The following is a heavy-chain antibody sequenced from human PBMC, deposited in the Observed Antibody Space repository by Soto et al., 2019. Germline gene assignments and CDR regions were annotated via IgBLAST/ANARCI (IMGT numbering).Heavy chain of an antibody. Sequence: PGGSLRLSCAVSGSTFTSSVMAWVRRPPGRGLEWISSLGLIPRHTFYADSVKGRFTISRDNSRTTLYLQMTGLTFDDTAVYYCAAYADGPYRPPYDYWGQGTQVTVSS. CDR3: AAYADGPYRPPYDY. V-gene: IGHV3-23*01. D-gene: IGHD3-16*02. CDR1: GSTFTSSV. CDR2: LGLIPRHT. J-gene: IGHJ4*02.